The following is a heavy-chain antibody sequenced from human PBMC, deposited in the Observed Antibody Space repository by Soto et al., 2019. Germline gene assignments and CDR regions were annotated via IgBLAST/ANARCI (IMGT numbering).Heavy chain of an antibody. Sequence: EVQLLEAGGSLVQPGGSLRLSCAASRFTFSSYAMCWVRQAPGKGLEWVSYISVSGGSTYYADSVKGRFTISRDNSKNRLYLQMNSPGDEETAVYYCGKDGYSITRNKPLDYWGQGTLVTVSS. J-gene: IGHJ4*02. CDR3: GKDGYSITRNKPLDY. CDR1: RFTFSSYA. D-gene: IGHD2-2*01. CDR2: ISVSGGST. V-gene: IGHV3-23*01.